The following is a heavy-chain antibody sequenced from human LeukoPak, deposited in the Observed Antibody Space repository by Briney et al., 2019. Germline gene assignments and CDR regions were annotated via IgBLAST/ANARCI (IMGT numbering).Heavy chain of an antibody. Sequence: PGGSLRLSCAASGFTFSNYWMTWVRQAPGKGLECVADIKQDGSEKYYVDSVKGRFTISRDNSKNTLYLQMNSLRAEDTAVYYCAKGPGADYGDPKGWKVLFDYWGQGTLVTVSS. CDR1: GFTFSNYW. D-gene: IGHD4-17*01. V-gene: IGHV3-7*03. CDR3: AKGPGADYGDPKGWKVLFDY. CDR2: IKQDGSEK. J-gene: IGHJ4*02.